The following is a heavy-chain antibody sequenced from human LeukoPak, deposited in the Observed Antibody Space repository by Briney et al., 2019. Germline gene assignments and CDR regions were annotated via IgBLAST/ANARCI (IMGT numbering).Heavy chain of an antibody. CDR1: GYTFTGYY. V-gene: IGHV1-2*02. J-gene: IGHJ4*02. CDR3: ARGPPRYYFYSSFGY. CDR2: INPNSGGT. Sequence: ASVKVSCKASGYTFTGYYMHWVRQAPGQGLEWMGWINPNSGGTNYAQKFQGRVTMTRDTSIGTAYMELSRLRSDDTAVYYCARGPPRYYFYSSFGYWGQGTLVTVSS. D-gene: IGHD6-19*01.